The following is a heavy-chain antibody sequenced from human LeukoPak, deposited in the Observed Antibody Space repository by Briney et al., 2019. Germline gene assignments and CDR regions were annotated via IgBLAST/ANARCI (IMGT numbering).Heavy chain of an antibody. CDR3: ARGTRYRSSTSCYRGQNWFDP. Sequence: ASVKVSCKASGYTFTSYDINGVRQATGQGLEWMGWMNPNSGNTGYAQKFQGRVTMTRNTSISTDYMELTSLRSEDTAVYYCARGTRYRSSTSCYRGQNWFDPWGQGTLVTVSS. CDR1: GYTFTSYD. J-gene: IGHJ5*02. V-gene: IGHV1-8*01. CDR2: MNPNSGNT. D-gene: IGHD2-2*02.